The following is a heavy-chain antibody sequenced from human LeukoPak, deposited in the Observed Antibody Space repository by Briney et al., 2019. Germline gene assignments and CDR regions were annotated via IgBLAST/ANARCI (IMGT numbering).Heavy chain of an antibody. J-gene: IGHJ3*02. CDR1: GFTFSSYG. CDR2: IRYDGSNK. V-gene: IGHV3-30*02. Sequence: GGSLRLSFAASGFTFSSYGMHWVRQAPGKGLEWVAFIRYDGSNKYYADSVKGRFTISRDNSKNTLYLQMNSLRAEDTAVYYCAKDQQDYDFWSGPDAFDIWGQGTMVTVSS. CDR3: AKDQQDYDFWSGPDAFDI. D-gene: IGHD3-3*01.